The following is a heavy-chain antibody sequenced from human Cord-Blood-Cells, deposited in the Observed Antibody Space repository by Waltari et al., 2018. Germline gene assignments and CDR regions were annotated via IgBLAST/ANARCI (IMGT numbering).Heavy chain of an antibody. D-gene: IGHD3-22*01. J-gene: IGHJ6*02. CDR2: INHSGST. CDR3: ARVVVVVITTLEYYYYGMDV. V-gene: IGHV4-34*01. Sequence: QVQLQQWGAGLLKPSETLSLTCAVYGGSFSGYYWSWSRQPPGKRLEWIGEINHSGSTNYNPSLKSRVTISVDTSKNQFSLKLSSVTAADTAVYYCARVVVVVITTLEYYYYGMDVWGQGTTVTVSS. CDR1: GGSFSGYY.